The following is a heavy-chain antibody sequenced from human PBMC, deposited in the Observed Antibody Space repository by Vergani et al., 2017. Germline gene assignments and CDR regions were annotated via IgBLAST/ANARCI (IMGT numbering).Heavy chain of an antibody. J-gene: IGHJ4*02. CDR2: VLFDGSNE. D-gene: IGHD2-21*01. Sequence: QVQLVQSGGGVVQPGGSLRLSCVASGFTFNRYGMQWVRQAPGKGLEWVAYVLFDGSNEYYADSVKGRFIVSRDNSNDALYLQMNSRRTDDTAVYYCARDLADCHEDSCALWGQGSVVTVSS. CDR1: GFTFNRYG. CDR3: ARDLADCHEDSCAL. V-gene: IGHV3-30*02.